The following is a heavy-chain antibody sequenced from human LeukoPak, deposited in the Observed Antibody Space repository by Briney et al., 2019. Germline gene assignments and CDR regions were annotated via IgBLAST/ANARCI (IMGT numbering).Heavy chain of an antibody. V-gene: IGHV1-46*01. CDR1: GDTFTNYY. CDR2: INPSGGST. D-gene: IGHD3-22*01. Sequence: ASVKVSCKAFGDTFTNYYMHWVRQAPGQGLEWMGIINPSGGSTSYAQKFQGRVTMTRDTSTSTVYMELSSLRSEDTAVYYCARDLASSGYYWDWGQGTLVTVSS. CDR3: ARDLASSGYYWD. J-gene: IGHJ4*02.